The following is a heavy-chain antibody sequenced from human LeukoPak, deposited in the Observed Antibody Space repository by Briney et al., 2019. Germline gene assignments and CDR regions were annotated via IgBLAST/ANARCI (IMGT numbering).Heavy chain of an antibody. CDR2: ISGSGGGT. D-gene: IGHD5-18*01. J-gene: IGHJ4*02. CDR1: GFTFSTYA. V-gene: IGHV3-23*01. Sequence: TGGSLRLSCAASGFTFSTYAMSWVRQAPGKGLEWDSGISGSGGGTYYADSVKGRFTISRDNSKNTVYLQMNSLRAEDTAVYYCAKDQGYSYAPGDYWGQGTLVTVSS. CDR3: AKDQGYSYAPGDY.